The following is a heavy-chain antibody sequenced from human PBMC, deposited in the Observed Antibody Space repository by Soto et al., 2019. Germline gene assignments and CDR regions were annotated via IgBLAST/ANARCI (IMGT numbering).Heavy chain of an antibody. V-gene: IGHV3-48*01. CDR3: ARDLRAPLVATAMPYYMDV. CDR2: ILSRSGVI. Sequence: EVQLVESGGGLVQPGGSLRLSCAASGFTFGSYSMNWVRQAPGKGLEWVSFILSRSGVIYYADSVKGRFTISRDYAKNSLYLQMNSLRAEDTAVYYWARDLRAPLVATAMPYYMDVWGKGTTVSVSS. D-gene: IGHD2-21*02. J-gene: IGHJ6*03. CDR1: GFTFGSYS.